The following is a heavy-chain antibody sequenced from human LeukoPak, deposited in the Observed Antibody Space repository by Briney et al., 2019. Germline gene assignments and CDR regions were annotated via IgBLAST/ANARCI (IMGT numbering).Heavy chain of an antibody. CDR2: INPNSGNT. D-gene: IGHD3-3*01. J-gene: IGHJ5*02. CDR3: ARAPIFGVVTPRDNWFDP. Sequence: ASVKVSCKASGYTFTSYDINWVRQATGQGLEWMGWINPNSGNTGYAQKFQGRVTMTRNTSISTAYMELSSLRSEDTAVYYCARAPIFGVVTPRDNWFDPWGQGTLVTVSS. V-gene: IGHV1-8*01. CDR1: GYTFTSYD.